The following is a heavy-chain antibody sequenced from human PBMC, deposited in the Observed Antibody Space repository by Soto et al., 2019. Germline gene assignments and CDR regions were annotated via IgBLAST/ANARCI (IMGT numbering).Heavy chain of an antibody. D-gene: IGHD2-2*01. CDR2: ISSSSSYI. CDR3: ARVAELGYCSSTSCQDFDY. V-gene: IGHV3-21*01. CDR1: GFTFSSYS. J-gene: IGHJ4*02. Sequence: EVQLVESGGGLVKPGGSLRLSCAASGFTFSSYSMNWVRQAPGKGLEWVSSISSSSSYIYYADSVKGRFTISRDNAKNSLYLQMNSLRAEDTAVYYCARVAELGYCSSTSCQDFDYWGQGTLVTVSS.